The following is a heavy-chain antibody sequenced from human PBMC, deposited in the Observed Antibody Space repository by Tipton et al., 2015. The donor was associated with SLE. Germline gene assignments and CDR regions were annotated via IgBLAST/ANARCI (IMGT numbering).Heavy chain of an antibody. CDR3: ARVGLGIIRWYFDL. CDR2: ISGSGGST. V-gene: IGHV3-23*01. CDR1: GFTFSSYA. D-gene: IGHD7-27*01. J-gene: IGHJ2*01. Sequence: SLRLSCAASGFTFSSYAMSWVRQAPGKGLEWVSAISGSGGSTYYADSVKGRFTISRDNAKNTLYLQMNSLRAEDTAVYYCARVGLGIIRWYFDLWGRGTLVTVSS.